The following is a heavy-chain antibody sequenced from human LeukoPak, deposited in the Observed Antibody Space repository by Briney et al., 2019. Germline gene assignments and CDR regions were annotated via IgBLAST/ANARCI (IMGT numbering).Heavy chain of an antibody. CDR1: GFPFDDYA. J-gene: IGHJ4*02. CDR2: ISGDGGST. D-gene: IGHD6-13*01. V-gene: IGHV3-43*02. CDR3: AKVRRIAAAAYYFDY. Sequence: PGGSLRLSCAASGFPFDDYAMHWVRQAPGKGLEWVSLISGDGGSTYYADSVKGRFTISRDNSKTSLYLQMNSLRTEDTALYYCAKVRRIAAAAYYFDYWGQGTLVTVSS.